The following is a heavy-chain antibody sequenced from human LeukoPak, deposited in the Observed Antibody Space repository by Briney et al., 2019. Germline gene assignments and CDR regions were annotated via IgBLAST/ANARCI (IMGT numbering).Heavy chain of an antibody. Sequence: SETLSLTCPVFGGSLNSRGHSWGWIRQPPGQGLEWIGGFDYRGSAYYNPSLNSRVTISVDPSKSQFSLKLSSVTAADTAVYYCASRDCGGSSCHLIGGYWGQGILVTVSS. J-gene: IGHJ4*02. CDR2: FDYRGSA. D-gene: IGHD2-2*01. CDR1: GGSLNSRGHS. V-gene: IGHV4-39*01. CDR3: ASRDCGGSSCHLIGGY.